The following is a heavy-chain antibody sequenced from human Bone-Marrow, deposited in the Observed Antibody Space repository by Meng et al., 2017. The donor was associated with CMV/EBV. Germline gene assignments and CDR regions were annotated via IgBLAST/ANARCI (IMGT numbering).Heavy chain of an antibody. D-gene: IGHD3-3*01. CDR1: GGSISSSSYY. Sequence: SETLSLTCTVSGGSISSSSYYWGWIRQPPGKGLEWIGSIYHSGSTYYNPSLKSRVTISVDTAKNQFSLKLSSVTAADTAVYYCARGTTIVGVALGGYWGQGRLVTVSS. V-gene: IGHV4-39*07. CDR3: ARGTTIVGVALGGY. CDR2: IYHSGST. J-gene: IGHJ4*02.